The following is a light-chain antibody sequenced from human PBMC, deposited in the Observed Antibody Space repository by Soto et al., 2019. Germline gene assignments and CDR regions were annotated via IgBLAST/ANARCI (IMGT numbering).Light chain of an antibody. CDR2: AAS. CDR3: QQYGRSPWT. Sequence: ESVLTQSPGPLSFSPGERATLSCRASQLVSSNFLAWYQQKPGQAHSLLIYAASNRATATPGRFSGSGSGTDVTLTISRLEPEDEAFYDGQQYGRSPWTFGQGTKVDI. J-gene: IGKJ1*01. CDR1: QLVSSNF. V-gene: IGKV3-20*01.